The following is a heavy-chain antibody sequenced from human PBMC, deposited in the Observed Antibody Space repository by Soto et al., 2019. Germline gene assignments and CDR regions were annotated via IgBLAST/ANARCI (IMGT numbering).Heavy chain of an antibody. J-gene: IGHJ4*02. Sequence: TQSHTYSVSGGYIISGGYYWSWIRQHPGQGLEWIGHLSFAGTTYYHPSLKSRVIISVNTSKNQFSLKVTAVTAADTAVYYCARVEYYVDRSSFYFDSWGLGSVVNVSS. D-gene: IGHD3-16*01. CDR1: GGYIISGGYY. V-gene: IGHV4-31*03. CDR3: ARVEYYVDRSSFYFDS. CDR2: LSFAGTT.